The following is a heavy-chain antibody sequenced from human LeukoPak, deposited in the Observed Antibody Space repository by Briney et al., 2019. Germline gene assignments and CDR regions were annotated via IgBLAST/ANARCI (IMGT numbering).Heavy chain of an antibody. D-gene: IGHD2-2*01. CDR3: AIDCSSTSCYN. J-gene: IGHJ4*02. CDR2: ISYDGSNK. V-gene: IGHV3-30-3*01. CDR1: GFTFSSYA. Sequence: GGSLRLSCAASGFTFSSYAMHWVRQAPGKGLEWVAVISYDGSNKYHADSVKGRFTISRDNSKNTLYLQMNSLRAEDTAVYYCAIDCSSTSCYNWGQGTLVTVSS.